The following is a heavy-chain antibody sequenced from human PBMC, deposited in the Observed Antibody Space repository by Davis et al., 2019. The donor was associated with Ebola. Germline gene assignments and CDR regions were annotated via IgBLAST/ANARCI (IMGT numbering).Heavy chain of an antibody. J-gene: IGHJ6*02. CDR1: GFTFSSYA. CDR2: ISDDGSNK. V-gene: IGHV3-30-3*01. Sequence: GESLKISCAASGFTFSSYAMHWVRQAPGKVLEWVAVISDDGSNKYYSDSVKGRFTISRDNSKNTLYLQMNSLRADDPAVYYCAREGGIVVVPAAIRGLYGMDVWGQGTTVTVSS. CDR3: AREGGIVVVPAAIRGLYGMDV. D-gene: IGHD2-2*02.